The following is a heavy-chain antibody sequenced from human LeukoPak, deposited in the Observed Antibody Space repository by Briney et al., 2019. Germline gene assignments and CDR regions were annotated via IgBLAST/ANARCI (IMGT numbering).Heavy chain of an antibody. J-gene: IGHJ5*02. Sequence: GGSLRLSCAASGFTFSSYWMTWVRQAPGKGLEWVANIKQDGSEKYYVDSVKGRFTISRDNSKNTLHLQMNSLRAEDTAVYYCASFWMVPPPWGQGTLVTVSS. CDR1: GFTFSSYW. D-gene: IGHD3-10*01. CDR3: ASFWMVPPP. CDR2: IKQDGSEK. V-gene: IGHV3-7*03.